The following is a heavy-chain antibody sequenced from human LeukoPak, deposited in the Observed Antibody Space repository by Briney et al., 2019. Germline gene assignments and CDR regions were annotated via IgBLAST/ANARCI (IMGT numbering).Heavy chain of an antibody. J-gene: IGHJ4*02. CDR3: ARDIGISNSWPYFDF. D-gene: IGHD6-13*01. CDR1: GFIFSSYS. V-gene: IGHV3-48*04. CDR2: VSSSSSNI. Sequence: PGGSLRLSCVASGFIFSSYSMNWVRQAPGKGLEWISHVSSSSSNIYYADSVKGRFTISRDNAKKSLSLQMNSLRAEDTAVYYCARDIGISNSWPYFDFWGRGTLVTVSS.